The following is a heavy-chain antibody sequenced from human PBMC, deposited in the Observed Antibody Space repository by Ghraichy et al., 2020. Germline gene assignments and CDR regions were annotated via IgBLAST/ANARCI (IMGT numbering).Heavy chain of an antibody. CDR1: GYIFTNYG. D-gene: IGHD3-22*01. CDR3: ARNWQHYYESSGYYFDF. CDR2: INNYNGNK. V-gene: IGHV1-18*01. Sequence: ASVKVSCKTSGYIFTNYGISWVRQAPGQGLEWMGWINNYNGNKKYAKNFQGRVTMTTDTSTNTAFMEVTSLRSDDTAVYYCARNWQHYYESSGYYFDFWGQGTPVTVSS. J-gene: IGHJ4*02.